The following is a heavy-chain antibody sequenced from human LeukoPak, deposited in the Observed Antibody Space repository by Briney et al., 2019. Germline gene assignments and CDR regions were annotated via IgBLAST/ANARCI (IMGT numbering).Heavy chain of an antibody. J-gene: IGHJ4*02. CDR3: AKGHTYGMI. D-gene: IGHD5-18*01. V-gene: IGHV3-11*01. CDR1: GFIFSDFY. CDR2: ISNSGTIM. Sequence: GGSLRLSCAAPGFIFSDFYMSWLRQTPGKGLEWVSHISNSGTIMDYADSVKGRFTISRDNAKDTLYLEMSSLGVDDTAVYYCAKGHTYGMIWGQGTPVTVSS.